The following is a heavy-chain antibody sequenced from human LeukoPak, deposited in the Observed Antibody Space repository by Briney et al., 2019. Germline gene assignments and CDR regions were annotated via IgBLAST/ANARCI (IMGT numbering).Heavy chain of an antibody. CDR1: GFTFDDYA. Sequence: GRSLRLSWAASGFTFDDYAMHWVRQAPGKGLEWVSGISWNSGSIGYADSVKGRFTISRDDSKNTLYLQMNSLRADDTAVYFCARDVRRAAAGTMNYWGQGSLVTVSS. V-gene: IGHV3-9*01. J-gene: IGHJ4*02. CDR2: ISWNSGSI. CDR3: ARDVRRAAAGTMNY. D-gene: IGHD6-13*01.